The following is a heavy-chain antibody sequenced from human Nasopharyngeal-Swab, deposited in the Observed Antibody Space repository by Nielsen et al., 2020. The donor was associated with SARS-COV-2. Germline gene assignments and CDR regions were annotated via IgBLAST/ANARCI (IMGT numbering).Heavy chain of an antibody. V-gene: IGHV3-9*01. CDR2: ISWNSGTI. J-gene: IGHJ4*02. D-gene: IGHD6-19*01. CDR1: GFTFDDYA. CDR3: AKDHSRGAWSLGYFDY. Sequence: GGSLRLSCAASGFTFDDYAIHWVRQAPGKGLEWVSGISWNSGTIGYADSVKGRFTISRDNAKNSLYLQMNSLRAEDTALYYCAKDHSRGAWSLGYFDYWGQGALVTVSS.